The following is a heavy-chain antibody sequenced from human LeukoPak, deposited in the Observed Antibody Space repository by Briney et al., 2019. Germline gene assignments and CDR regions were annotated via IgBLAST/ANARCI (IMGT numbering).Heavy chain of an antibody. CDR2: IKSKTDGGTT. J-gene: IGHJ4*02. D-gene: IGHD5-18*01. CDR3: GTFSNTPVVRGQN. CDR1: GFTFSNAW. Sequence: PGGSLRLSCAASGFTFSNAWMSWVRQAPGKGLEWVGRIKSKTDGGTTDYAAPVKDRFAISRDDSKNTLYLQMNSLKTEDTAVYYCGTFSNTPVVRGQNWGQGTLVTVSS. V-gene: IGHV3-15*01.